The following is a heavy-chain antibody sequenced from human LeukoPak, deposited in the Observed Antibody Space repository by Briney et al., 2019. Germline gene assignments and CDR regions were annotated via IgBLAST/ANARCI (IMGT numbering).Heavy chain of an antibody. CDR2: INPNSGGT. V-gene: IGHV1-2*02. CDR3: ARALPQYCSGGSCYSEFDY. J-gene: IGHJ4*02. CDR1: GYTFTGYY. Sequence: ASVKVSCKASGYTFTGYYMHWVRQAPGQGLEWMGWINPNSGGTNYAQKFQGRVTMTRDTSISTAYMELSRLRSDDTAVYYCARALPQYCSGGSCYSEFDYWGQGTLVTVSS. D-gene: IGHD2-15*01.